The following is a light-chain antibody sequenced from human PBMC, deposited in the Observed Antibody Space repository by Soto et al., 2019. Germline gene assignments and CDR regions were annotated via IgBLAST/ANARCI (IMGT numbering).Light chain of an antibody. CDR3: QQRSHGIT. V-gene: IGKV3-11*01. J-gene: IGKJ5*01. CDR1: QSVSSY. CDR2: DAS. Sequence: ELVLTQSPATLSLSPGERATLSCRASQSVSSYLAWYQQKPGQAPRLLIYDASNRATGIPARFSGSGSGTDFTLTISSLEPEDFAVYYCQQRSHGITFGQGTRLEIK.